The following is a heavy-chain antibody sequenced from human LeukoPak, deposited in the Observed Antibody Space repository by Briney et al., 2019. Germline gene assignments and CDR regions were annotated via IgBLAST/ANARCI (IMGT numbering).Heavy chain of an antibody. V-gene: IGHV4-34*01. Sequence: SETLSLTCAVYGVSFSGYYWSWIRQPPGKGLEWIGEINHSGSTNYNPSLKSRVTISVDTSKNQFSLKLSSVTAADTAVYYCARSLLRHYYDSSGSEPWGQGTLVTVSS. CDR1: GVSFSGYY. CDR2: INHSGST. D-gene: IGHD3-22*01. CDR3: ARSLLRHYYDSSGSEP. J-gene: IGHJ5*02.